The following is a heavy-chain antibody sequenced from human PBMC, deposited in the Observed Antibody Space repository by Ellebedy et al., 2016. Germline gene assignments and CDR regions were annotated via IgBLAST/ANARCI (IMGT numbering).Heavy chain of an antibody. Sequence: GGSLRLXXVASGLRITTYFMSWVRQAPGRGLEWISTISAGSDTTRFADSVKGRFSISRDNSRNTVYLRLNNLRAADTAVYYCRVGHYADYWGQGTLVTVSS. V-gene: IGHV3-23*01. CDR2: ISAGSDTT. D-gene: IGHD2-2*01. CDR3: RVGHYADY. J-gene: IGHJ4*02. CDR1: GLRITTYF.